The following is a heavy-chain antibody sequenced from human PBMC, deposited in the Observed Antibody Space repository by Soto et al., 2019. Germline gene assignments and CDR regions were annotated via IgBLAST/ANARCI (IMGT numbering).Heavy chain of an antibody. Sequence: PGESLKISCKGSGYSFTSYWIGWVRQMPGKGLEWMGIIYPGDSDTRYSPSFQGQVTISADKSISTAYLQWSSLKASDTAMYYCASHILTGLPPNYYYYYMDVWGKGTTVTVSS. CDR1: GYSFTSYW. CDR3: ASHILTGLPPNYYYYYMDV. D-gene: IGHD3-9*01. CDR2: IYPGDSDT. V-gene: IGHV5-51*01. J-gene: IGHJ6*03.